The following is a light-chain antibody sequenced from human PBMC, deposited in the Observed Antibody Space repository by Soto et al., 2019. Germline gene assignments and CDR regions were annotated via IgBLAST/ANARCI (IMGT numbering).Light chain of an antibody. CDR3: CSYAGSSTFVV. CDR1: SSDDGSYNL. CDR2: EGS. V-gene: IGLV2-23*03. J-gene: IGLJ2*01. Sequence: QSALTQPASVYGSPGQSITISCTGTSSDDGSYNLVSWYQQHSGKAPKLMIYEGSTRPSGVSNRFSGSKSGNTASLTISGLQAEDEADYYCCSYAGSSTFVVFGEGTKVTVL.